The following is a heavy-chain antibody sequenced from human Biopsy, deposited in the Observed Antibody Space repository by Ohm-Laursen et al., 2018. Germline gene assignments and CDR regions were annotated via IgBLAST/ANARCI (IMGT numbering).Heavy chain of an antibody. CDR2: ISCTGYT. D-gene: IGHD5-12*01. Sequence: SETLSLTCTVSGGSFTGHYWTWIRQPPGKGLEWIGHISCTGYTSYNASLKSRVTISVDTSRNHFSLRLSSLTAADTAVYYCARLGSGDYFPTFFDFWGQGALVTVSS. J-gene: IGHJ4*02. CDR1: GGSFTGHY. V-gene: IGHV4-59*11. CDR3: ARLGSGDYFPTFFDF.